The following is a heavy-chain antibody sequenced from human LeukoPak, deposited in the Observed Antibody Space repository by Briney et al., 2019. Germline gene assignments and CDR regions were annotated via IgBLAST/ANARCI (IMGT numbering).Heavy chain of an antibody. J-gene: IGHJ4*02. Sequence: PSEILSLTCTVSGGSVSSGSYYWSWIRQPPGKGLECIGRISYSGRTYYNPSLQSRVTISVDTSKNQFSLRLSSVTAADTAVYYCARLRAYYYDSSGYYNFDFWGQGTLVTVSS. CDR1: GGSVSSGSYY. CDR3: ARLRAYYYDSSGYYNFDF. CDR2: ISYSGRT. D-gene: IGHD3-22*01. V-gene: IGHV4-39*01.